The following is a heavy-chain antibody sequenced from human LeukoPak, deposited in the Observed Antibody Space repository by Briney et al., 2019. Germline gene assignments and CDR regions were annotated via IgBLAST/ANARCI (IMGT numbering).Heavy chain of an antibody. Sequence: GRSLRLSCAASGFTFSSYAMHWVRQAPGRGLEWVAVISYDGSNKYYADSVKGRFTISRDNSKNTLYLQMNSLRAEDTAVYYCARARIAVAGTGNWFDPWGQEPWSPSPQ. CDR2: ISYDGSNK. CDR3: ARARIAVAGTGNWFDP. J-gene: IGHJ5*02. D-gene: IGHD6-19*01. CDR1: GFTFSSYA. V-gene: IGHV3-30*04.